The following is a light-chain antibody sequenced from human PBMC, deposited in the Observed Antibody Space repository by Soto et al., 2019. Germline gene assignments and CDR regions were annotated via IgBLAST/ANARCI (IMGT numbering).Light chain of an antibody. Sequence: DIQMTQSPSTLSASVGDRVTITCRASQSISSWLAWYQQKPGKAPNRLIYKASSLESGVPSRFSGSGSGTEFTLTISSLQPDEFAAYDCQQYNSYPLTFGGGTKVEIK. CDR3: QQYNSYPLT. J-gene: IGKJ4*01. CDR2: KAS. V-gene: IGKV1-5*03. CDR1: QSISSW.